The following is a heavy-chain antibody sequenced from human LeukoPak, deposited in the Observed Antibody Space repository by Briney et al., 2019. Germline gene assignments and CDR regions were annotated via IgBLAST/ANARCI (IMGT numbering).Heavy chain of an antibody. CDR2: ISSSSSYI. CDR3: AKASAMIVVVSKHFDY. J-gene: IGHJ4*02. CDR1: GLTFSTYT. V-gene: IGHV3-21*04. Sequence: GGSLRLSCAASGLTFSTYTMNWVRQAPGKGLEWVSAISSSSSYIYYADSVKGRFTISRDNAKKSLYLQMNSLRAEDTAVYYCAKASAMIVVVSKHFDYWGQGTLVTVSS. D-gene: IGHD3-22*01.